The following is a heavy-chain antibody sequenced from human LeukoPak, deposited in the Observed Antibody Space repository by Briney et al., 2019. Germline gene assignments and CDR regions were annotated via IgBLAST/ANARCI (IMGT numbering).Heavy chain of an antibody. Sequence: GGSLRLSCAASGFTFSSYGMHWVRQAPGKGLEWVAVISYDGSNKYYAVSVKGRFTISRDNSKNTLYLQMNSLRAEDTAAYYCAKATDGVTTDYYFDYWGQGTLVTVSS. CDR3: AKATDGVTTDYYFDY. CDR1: GFTFSSYG. D-gene: IGHD4-17*01. CDR2: ISYDGSNK. J-gene: IGHJ4*02. V-gene: IGHV3-30*18.